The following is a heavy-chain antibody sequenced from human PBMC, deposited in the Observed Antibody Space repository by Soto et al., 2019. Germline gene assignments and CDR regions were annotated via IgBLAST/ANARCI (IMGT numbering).Heavy chain of an antibody. CDR1: GYTFSSSP. D-gene: IGHD5-12*01. CDR2: INTANDDT. Sequence: ASVKVSCKASGYTFSSSPLHWVRQAPGQRPEWMGWINTANDDTKYSQKFQDRVTLTRDTSASTAYMEVSSLTPEDTAVYYCARDEGVASGNWGQGTLVTVSS. V-gene: IGHV1-3*04. CDR3: ARDEGVASGN. J-gene: IGHJ4*02.